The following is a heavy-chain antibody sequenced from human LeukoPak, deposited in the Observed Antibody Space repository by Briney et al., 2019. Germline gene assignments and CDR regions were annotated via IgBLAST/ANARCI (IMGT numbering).Heavy chain of an antibody. CDR1: GFTFSSYA. CDR3: ANMGDSSGYFHYFDY. V-gene: IGHV3-23*01. J-gene: IGHJ4*02. CDR2: ISGSGGST. Sequence: GGSLRLSCAASGFTFSSYAMSWVRQAPGKGLEWVSAISGSGGSTYYADSVKGRFTISRDNSKNTLYLQMNSLRAKDTAVYYCANMGDSSGYFHYFDYWGQGTLVTVSS. D-gene: IGHD3-22*01.